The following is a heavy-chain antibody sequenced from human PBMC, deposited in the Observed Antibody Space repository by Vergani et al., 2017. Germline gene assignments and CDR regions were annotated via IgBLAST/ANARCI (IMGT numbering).Heavy chain of an antibody. CDR1: GFTVSSNY. V-gene: IGHV3-66*02. Sequence: EVQLVESGGGLVQPGGSLRLSCAASGFTVSSNYMSWVRQAPGKGLEWVSVIYSGDSTYYADSVKGRFTISRDNSKNTLYLQMNSLRAEDTAVYYCARDRGRDYYGSGSYLIWGQGTLVTVSS. J-gene: IGHJ4*02. D-gene: IGHD3-10*01. CDR2: IYSGDST. CDR3: ARDRGRDYYGSGSYLI.